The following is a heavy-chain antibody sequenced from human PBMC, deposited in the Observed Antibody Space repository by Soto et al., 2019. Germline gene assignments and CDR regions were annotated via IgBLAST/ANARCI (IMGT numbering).Heavy chain of an antibody. CDR2: IIPISDTT. V-gene: IGHV1-69*01. J-gene: IGHJ6*02. Sequence: QVQLVQSGAEVKKPGSSVKVSCKASGGAFSSYAISWVRQAPGQGHEWMGGIIPISDTTNYAQKFQGRVTITADESTSTAYMELSSLRSEDTAVYYCARSQGSSTSLEIYYYYYYGMDVRGQGTTVTVSS. D-gene: IGHD2-2*01. CDR1: GGAFSSYA. CDR3: ARSQGSSTSLEIYYYYYYGMDV.